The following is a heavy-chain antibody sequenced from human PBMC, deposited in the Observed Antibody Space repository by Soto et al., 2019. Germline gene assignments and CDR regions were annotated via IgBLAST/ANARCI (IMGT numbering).Heavy chain of an antibody. Sequence: SETLSLTCAVYGGSFSGYYWTWIRQPPGKGLEWIGEINHSGSTNYNPSLKSRVTISVDSSKNQFSLKLSSLTAADTAVYYCARDTRGWYYFDYWGQGTPVTVSS. CDR2: INHSGST. D-gene: IGHD6-19*01. V-gene: IGHV4-34*01. CDR1: GGSFSGYY. CDR3: ARDTRGWYYFDY. J-gene: IGHJ4*02.